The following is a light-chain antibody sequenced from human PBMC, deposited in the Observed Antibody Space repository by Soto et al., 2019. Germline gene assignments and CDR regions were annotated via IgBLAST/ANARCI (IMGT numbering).Light chain of an antibody. V-gene: IGLV2-8*01. Sequence: QSALTQPSASGSPGQSVTISCTGTSSDVGTHGYVSWYQQHAGKAPKLMIYDVTKRPSGVPDRFSGSKSANTASLTVSGLQAEDEADYYCMCYGGGNNWVFGGGTKLTVL. CDR1: SSDVGTHGY. J-gene: IGLJ3*02. CDR2: DVT. CDR3: MCYGGGNNWV.